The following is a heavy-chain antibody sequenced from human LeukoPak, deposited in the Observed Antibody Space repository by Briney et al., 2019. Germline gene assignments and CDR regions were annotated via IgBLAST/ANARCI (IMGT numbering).Heavy chain of an antibody. CDR2: INPSGGST. CDR3: ARGVPFNWFDP. J-gene: IGHJ5*02. Sequence: ASVKVSCKASGYTFTSYYMHWVRQAPGQGLEWMGIINPSGGSTSYAQKFQGRVTMTTDTSTSTAYMELRSLRSDDTAVYYCARGVPFNWFDPWGQGTLVTVSS. V-gene: IGHV1-46*01. CDR1: GYTFTSYY.